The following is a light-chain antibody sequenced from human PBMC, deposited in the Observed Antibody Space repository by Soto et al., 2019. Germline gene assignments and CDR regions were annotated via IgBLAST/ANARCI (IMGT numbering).Light chain of an antibody. CDR2: DNG. CDR3: QVWDSGRDHPGV. V-gene: IGLV3-21*02. Sequence: SYELTQPPSVSVAPGQTARITCGGNNIGSKSVQWYQRKPGQAPVLVVYDNGDRPSGIPERLSGSNSGNTATLTITRVEVGDEADFYCQVWDSGRDHPGVFGGGTKLTVL. J-gene: IGLJ3*02. CDR1: NIGSKS.